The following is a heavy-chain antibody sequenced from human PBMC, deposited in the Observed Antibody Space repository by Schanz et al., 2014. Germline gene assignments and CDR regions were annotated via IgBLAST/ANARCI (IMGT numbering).Heavy chain of an antibody. D-gene: IGHD3-9*01. J-gene: IGHJ4*02. CDR3: ARDAADFYDILTEDDY. CDR1: GYTFTSYG. CDR2: ISVYTGNT. V-gene: IGHV1-18*01. Sequence: QVQLVQSGAEVKKPGASVKVSCKASGYTFTSYGISWVRQAPGQGLEWVGWISVYTGNTKYGQKVQGRVTMTADTATNTAYMELRSLRSDDTAVYYCARDAADFYDILTEDDYWGQGTLVTVSS.